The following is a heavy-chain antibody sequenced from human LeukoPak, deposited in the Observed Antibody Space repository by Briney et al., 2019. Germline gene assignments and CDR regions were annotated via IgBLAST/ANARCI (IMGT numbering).Heavy chain of an antibody. CDR3: SRGSGWLSVY. CDR1: GFTFGDYL. J-gene: IGHJ4*02. CDR2: ISGGTT. Sequence: GGSLRLSCTASGFTFGDYLMSWFRQAPGEGLEWIGFISGGTTEYAASVKGRFTISRDDSTSIAYLQMNSLTTEDTAVYYCSRGSGWLSVYWGQGTLVTVSS. V-gene: IGHV3-49*03. D-gene: IGHD6-19*01.